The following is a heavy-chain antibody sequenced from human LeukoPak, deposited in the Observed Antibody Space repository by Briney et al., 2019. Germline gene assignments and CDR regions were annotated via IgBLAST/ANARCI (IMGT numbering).Heavy chain of an antibody. CDR2: INTDESST. CDR3: ARAGYSNYDFDY. CDR1: GFTFSSYW. D-gene: IGHD4-11*01. Sequence: GRSLRLSCAASGFTFSSYWMHWDRQAPGKGLVWVSRINTDESSTSYADSVKGRYTISRDNAKNTLYLQMNSLRAEDTAVYYCARAGYSNYDFDYWGQGTLVTVSS. J-gene: IGHJ4*02. V-gene: IGHV3-74*01.